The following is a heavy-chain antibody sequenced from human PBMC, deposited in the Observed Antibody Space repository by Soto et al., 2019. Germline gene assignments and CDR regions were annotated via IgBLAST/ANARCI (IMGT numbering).Heavy chain of an antibody. CDR2: IRGSGGST. D-gene: IGHD3-10*01. CDR1: GFTFSSYA. CDR3: AKERTYYYGSGSYHHYGMDV. Sequence: GESLRLSCAASGFTFSSYAVSWVRQAPGKGLEWVSSIRGSGGSTQYADSVKGRFTISRDNSKNTLYLQMNSLRAEDTAVYCCAKERTYYYGSGSYHHYGMDVWGQGTTVTVSS. V-gene: IGHV3-23*01. J-gene: IGHJ6*02.